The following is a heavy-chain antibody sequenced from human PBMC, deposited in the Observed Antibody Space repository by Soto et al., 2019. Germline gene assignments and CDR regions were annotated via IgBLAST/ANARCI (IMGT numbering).Heavy chain of an antibody. CDR1: GYTFTGYY. Sequence: ASVKVSCKASGYTFTGYYMHWVRQAPGQGLEWMGWINPNSGGTNYAQKFQGWVTMTRDTSISTAYMELSRLRSDDTAVYYCARGEGGYLYSRGWYYFDSGGKGPLVTVSS. J-gene: IGHJ4*02. CDR3: ARGEGGYLYSRGWYYFDS. V-gene: IGHV1-2*04. D-gene: IGHD6-19*01. CDR2: INPNSGGT.